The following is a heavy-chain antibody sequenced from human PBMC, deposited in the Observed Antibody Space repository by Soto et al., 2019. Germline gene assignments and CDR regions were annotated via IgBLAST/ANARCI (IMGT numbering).Heavy chain of an antibody. Sequence: QVQLQESGPGLMKSSQTLSLTCTVSGGSIRSSDYYWNWIRQPPGKGLEWIGYIFFSGSTDYNPSLKSLVTISLDTSKNQFSLKLSSVTAADTAVYYCVRLDYGDYAFDQWGQGTLVTVSS. CDR3: VRLDYGDYAFDQ. CDR2: IFFSGST. CDR1: GGSIRSSDYY. V-gene: IGHV4-30-4*01. J-gene: IGHJ4*02. D-gene: IGHD4-17*01.